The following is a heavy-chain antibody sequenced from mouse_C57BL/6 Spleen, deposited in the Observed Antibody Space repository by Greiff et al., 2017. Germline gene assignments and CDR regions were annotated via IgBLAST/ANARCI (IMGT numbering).Heavy chain of an antibody. Sequence: QVQLQQSGPELVKPGASVKISCKASGYAFSSSWMNWVKQRPGKGLEWIGRIYPGDGDTNYNGKFKGKATLTADKSSSTAYMQLSSLTSEDSAVYFCARYGNYRAYWGQGTLVTVSA. CDR2: IYPGDGDT. D-gene: IGHD2-1*01. V-gene: IGHV1-82*01. CDR3: ARYGNYRAY. CDR1: GYAFSSSW. J-gene: IGHJ3*01.